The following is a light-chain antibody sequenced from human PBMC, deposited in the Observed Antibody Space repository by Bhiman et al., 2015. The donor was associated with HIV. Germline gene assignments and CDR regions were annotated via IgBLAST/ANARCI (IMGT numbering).Light chain of an antibody. V-gene: IGLV2-14*03. CDR2: DVT. Sequence: QSALTQPASVSGSPGQSITISCTGTSSDVGGYNYVSWYQQHPGKAPKLIIYDVTNRPSGVSNRFSGSKSGNTASLTISGLQAEDEADYYCSSYAGSNNYVVFGGGTKLTVL. CDR1: SSDVGGYNY. CDR3: SSYAGSNNYVV. J-gene: IGLJ2*01.